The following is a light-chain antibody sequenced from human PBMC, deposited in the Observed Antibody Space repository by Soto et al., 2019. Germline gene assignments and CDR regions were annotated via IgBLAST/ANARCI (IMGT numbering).Light chain of an antibody. V-gene: IGKV1-27*01. J-gene: IGKJ1*01. CDR1: QGISNY. CDR3: QKYNSAPWT. CDR2: AAS. Sequence: EIRMTQPPASLSENIGDIVTITCRASQGISNYLAWYQQKPGKGPKLLIYAASTLQSGVPSRFSGSGSGTDFTLTISSLQPEDVATYYCQKYNSAPWTFGHGTKVDI.